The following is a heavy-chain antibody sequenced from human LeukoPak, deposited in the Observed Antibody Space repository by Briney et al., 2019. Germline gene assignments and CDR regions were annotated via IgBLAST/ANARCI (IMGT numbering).Heavy chain of an antibody. CDR1: GGTFSSYA. D-gene: IGHD3-22*01. CDR2: IIPIFGIA. Sequence: SVKVSCKASGGTFSSYAISWVRQAPGQGLEWMGRIIPIFGIANYAQKFQGRCTITADKSTSTAYMELSSLRSEDTAVYYCARDPREDYYDSSGAFDIWGQGTMVTVSS. J-gene: IGHJ3*02. CDR3: ARDPREDYYDSSGAFDI. V-gene: IGHV1-69*17.